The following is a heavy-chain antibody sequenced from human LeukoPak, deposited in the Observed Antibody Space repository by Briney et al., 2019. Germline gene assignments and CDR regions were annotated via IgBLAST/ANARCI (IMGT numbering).Heavy chain of an antibody. Sequence: GGSLRLSCAASGFTFDDYGMSWVRQAPGKGVEWGSGINWNGGSTGYADSVKGRFTISRGNAKNSLYLQMNSLRAEDTALYHCAREGIAAPSGAFDIWGQGTMVTVSS. CDR1: GFTFDDYG. J-gene: IGHJ3*02. CDR3: AREGIAAPSGAFDI. D-gene: IGHD6-6*01. V-gene: IGHV3-20*01. CDR2: INWNGGST.